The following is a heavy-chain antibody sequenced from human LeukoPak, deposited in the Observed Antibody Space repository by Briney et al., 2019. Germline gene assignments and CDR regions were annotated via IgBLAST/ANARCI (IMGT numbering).Heavy chain of an antibody. D-gene: IGHD5-18*01. CDR1: GDSVSSNKAA. CDR2: TYYRSKWYN. V-gene: IGHV6-1*01. Sequence: SQTLSLTCVISGDSVSSNKAAWNWIRQSPSRGLEWLGRTYYRSKWYNDYAVSVKSRITINPHTSKNQVSLQLNSVTPEDTAVYYCARVLDTANSYYFDYWGQGTLVTVSS. CDR3: ARVLDTANSYYFDY. J-gene: IGHJ4*02.